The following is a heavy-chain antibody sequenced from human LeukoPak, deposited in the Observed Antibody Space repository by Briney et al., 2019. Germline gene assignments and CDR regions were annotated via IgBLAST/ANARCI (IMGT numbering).Heavy chain of an antibody. Sequence: ASVKVSCKASGYTFTSYYTHWVRQAPGQGLEWMGIINPSGGSTSYAQKFQGGVTMTRDTSTSTVYMELSSLRSEDTAVYYCARDQMISSSWYSGLDYWGQGTLVTVSS. CDR1: GYTFTSYY. CDR2: INPSGGST. D-gene: IGHD6-13*01. V-gene: IGHV1-46*01. CDR3: ARDQMISSSWYSGLDY. J-gene: IGHJ4*02.